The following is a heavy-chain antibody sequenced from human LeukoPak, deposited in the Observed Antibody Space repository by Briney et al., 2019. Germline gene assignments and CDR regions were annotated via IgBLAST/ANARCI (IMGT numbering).Heavy chain of an antibody. V-gene: IGHV3-23*01. CDR1: GFTFSSYA. CDR2: ISGSGGST. D-gene: IGHD6-19*01. J-gene: IGHJ4*02. CDR3: AKDAEQWLVGSHFDY. Sequence: GGALRLSCAAAGFTFSSYAMSWVRQAPGKRLEWVSAISGSGGSTYYADSVKGRFTISRDSSKNTLYLQMNSLRAEDTAVYYCAKDAEQWLVGSHFDYWGQGPLVTVSS.